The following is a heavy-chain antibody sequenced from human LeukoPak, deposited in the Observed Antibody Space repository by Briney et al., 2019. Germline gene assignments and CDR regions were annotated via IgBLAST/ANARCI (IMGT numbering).Heavy chain of an antibody. CDR2: INHSGST. CDR1: GGSFSGYY. CDR3: ARGPPQWLDAFDI. D-gene: IGHD6-19*01. Sequence: SETLSLTCAVYGGSFSGYYWSWIRQPPGKGLEWIGEINHSGSTKYNPSLKSRVTISVDTSNNQFSLKLSSVTAADTAVYYCARGPPQWLDAFDIWGQGTMVTVSS. V-gene: IGHV4-34*01. J-gene: IGHJ3*02.